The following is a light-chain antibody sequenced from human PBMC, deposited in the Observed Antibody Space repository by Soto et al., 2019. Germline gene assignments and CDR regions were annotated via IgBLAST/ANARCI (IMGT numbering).Light chain of an antibody. CDR2: DVS. J-gene: IGLJ1*01. Sequence: QSALTQPASVSGSPGQSISISCNGTSSDVGGYNYVSWYQQLPGKAPKLMIYDVSDRPSGVSNRFSGSKSGNTASLTISGLQAEDEADYYCSSYTSSSLYVFGTGAQLTVL. V-gene: IGLV2-14*01. CDR3: SSYTSSSLYV. CDR1: SSDVGGYNY.